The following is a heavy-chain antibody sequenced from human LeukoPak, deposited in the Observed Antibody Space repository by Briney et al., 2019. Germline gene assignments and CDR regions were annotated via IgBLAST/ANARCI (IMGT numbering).Heavy chain of an antibody. D-gene: IGHD2-15*01. J-gene: IGHJ5*02. CDR2: MNPNSGNT. CDR1: GYTFISYD. Sequence: ASMEVSCKASGYTFISYDINWVRQATGQGLEWMGWMNPNSGNTGYAQKFQGRVTMTRNTSISTAYMELSSLTSEDTAVYYCARGGGSWNWFDPWGQGTLVTVSS. V-gene: IGHV1-8*01. CDR3: ARGGGSWNWFDP.